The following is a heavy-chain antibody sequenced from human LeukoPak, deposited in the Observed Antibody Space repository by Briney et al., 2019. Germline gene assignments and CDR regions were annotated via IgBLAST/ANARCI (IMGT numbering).Heavy chain of an antibody. Sequence: SETLSLTCTVSGGSISSGSYYWSWIRQPAGKGLEWIGRIYTSGSTNYNPSLKSRVTISVDTSKNQFSLKLSSVTAADTAVYYCARGGPDYYDSSGFTFDYWGQGTLVTVSS. CDR3: ARGGPDYYDSSGFTFDY. CDR1: GGSISSGSYY. D-gene: IGHD3-22*01. V-gene: IGHV4-61*02. CDR2: IYTSGST. J-gene: IGHJ4*02.